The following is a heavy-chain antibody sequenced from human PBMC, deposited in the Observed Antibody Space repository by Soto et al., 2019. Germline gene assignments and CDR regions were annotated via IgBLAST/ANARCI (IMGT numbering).Heavy chain of an antibody. CDR2: LSLSGGNA. J-gene: IGHJ4*02. D-gene: IGHD6-6*01. V-gene: IGHV1-46*01. Sequence: ASVKVSCKASGFSFSSHFIHWVRQAPGRGLEWVGILSLSGGNANYAQKLQGRVAMYRDTSTNTAFMELSSLRSEDTAVYYCARAPSSRSSFRLDFWGQGTLVTVSS. CDR1: GFSFSSHF. CDR3: ARAPSSRSSFRLDF.